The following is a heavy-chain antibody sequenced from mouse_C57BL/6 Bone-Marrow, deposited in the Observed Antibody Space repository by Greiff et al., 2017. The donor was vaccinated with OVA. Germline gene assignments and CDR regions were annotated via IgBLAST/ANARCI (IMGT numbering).Heavy chain of an antibody. CDR3: TGRYRYFDV. CDR2: IRLKSDNYAT. Sequence: EVQLQESGGGLVQPGGSMKLSCVASGFTFSNYWMNWVRQSPEKGLEWVAQIRLKSDNYATHYAESGKGRFTIARDDSKTSVYLRMINSKAYAAGIYSCTGRYRYFDVWGTGTTVTVSS. J-gene: IGHJ1*03. V-gene: IGHV6-3*01. CDR1: GFTFSNYW.